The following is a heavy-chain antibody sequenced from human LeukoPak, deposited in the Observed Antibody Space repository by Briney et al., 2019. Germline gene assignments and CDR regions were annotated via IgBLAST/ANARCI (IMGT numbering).Heavy chain of an antibody. D-gene: IGHD5-18*01. CDR1: GFTFSSYG. CDR3: AKDAPDTASLSPFDY. V-gene: IGHV3-30*18. CDR2: ISYDGSNK. Sequence: GGSLRLSCAASGFTFSSYGMHWVRQAPGKGLEWVAVISYDGSNKYYADSVKGRFTISRDNSKNTLYLQMNSLRGEDTAVYYCAKDAPDTASLSPFDYWGQGTLVTVSS. J-gene: IGHJ4*02.